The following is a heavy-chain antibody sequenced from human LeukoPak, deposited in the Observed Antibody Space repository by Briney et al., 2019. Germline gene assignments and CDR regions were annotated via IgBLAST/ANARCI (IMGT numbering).Heavy chain of an antibody. D-gene: IGHD3-10*01. CDR1: GYTFTSYD. V-gene: IGHV1-8*02. CDR3: AAYGSGGGGWFDP. CDR2: MNPKSGNT. Sequence: GASVKVSCKASGYTFTSYDINWVRQATGQGLEWMGWMNPKSGNTGYAQKFQGRVTMTSNPSISTAYMELSSLRSDDTAVYYCAAYGSGGGGWFDPWGQGTLVIVSS. J-gene: IGHJ5*02.